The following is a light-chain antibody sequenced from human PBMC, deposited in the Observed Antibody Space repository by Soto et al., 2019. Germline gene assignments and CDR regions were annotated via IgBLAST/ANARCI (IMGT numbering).Light chain of an antibody. J-gene: IGKJ1*01. V-gene: IGKV3-20*01. CDR1: QSVSSSY. Sequence: EIVLTQSPGTLSLSPGEGATLSCRASQSVSSSYLAWYQQKPGQAPRLLIYGASSRATGIPDRFSGSGSGTDFTLTISRLEPEDFAVYYCQLFGSSPLWTFGQGTQVEIK. CDR2: GAS. CDR3: QLFGSSPLWT.